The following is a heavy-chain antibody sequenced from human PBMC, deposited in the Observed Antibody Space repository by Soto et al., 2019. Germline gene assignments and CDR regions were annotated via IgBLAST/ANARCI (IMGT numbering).Heavy chain of an antibody. V-gene: IGHV3-21*06. Sequence: GGSLRLSCAASGFTFTRYSMNWVRQAPGKGLEWVSSISSTTNYIYYGDSMKGRFTISRDNAKNSLYLEMNSLRAEDAAVYYCARESEDLTSNFDYWGQGTLVTVSS. CDR1: GFTFTRYS. CDR2: ISSTTNYI. CDR3: ARESEDLTSNFDY. J-gene: IGHJ4*02.